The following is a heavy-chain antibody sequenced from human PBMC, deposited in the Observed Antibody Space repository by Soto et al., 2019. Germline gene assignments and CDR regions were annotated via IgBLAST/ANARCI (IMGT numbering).Heavy chain of an antibody. V-gene: IGHV3-21*06. Sequence: GGSLRLSCAASGFTFTRYSMNWVRQAPGKGLEWVSSISSTTNYIYYGDSMKGRFTISRDNAKNSLYLEMNSLRAEDAAVYYCARESEDLTSNFDYWGQGTLVTVSS. CDR1: GFTFTRYS. CDR2: ISSTTNYI. CDR3: ARESEDLTSNFDY. J-gene: IGHJ4*02.